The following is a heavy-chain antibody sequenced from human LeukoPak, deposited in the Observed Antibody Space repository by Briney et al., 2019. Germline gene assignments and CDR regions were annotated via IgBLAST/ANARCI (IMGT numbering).Heavy chain of an antibody. V-gene: IGHV3-11*01. CDR3: AGEYSSGWSLFGRRRGDMDV. D-gene: IGHD6-19*01. CDR2: ISSSGSTI. CDR1: GFTFSDYY. J-gene: IGHJ6*03. Sequence: PGGSLRLSCAASGFTFSDYYMSWIRQAPGKGLEWVSYISSSGSTIYYADSVKGRFTISRDNAKNSLYLQMKSLRAEDTAVYYCAGEYSSGWSLFGRRRGDMDVWGKGTTVTISS.